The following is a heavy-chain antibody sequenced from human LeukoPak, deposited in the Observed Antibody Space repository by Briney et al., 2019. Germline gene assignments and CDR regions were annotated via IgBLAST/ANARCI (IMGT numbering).Heavy chain of an antibody. D-gene: IGHD3-22*01. V-gene: IGHV3-74*01. CDR2: INSDGINT. Sequence: SGGSLRLSCAASGFTFSNYWMHWVRQAPGKGLVWVSRINSDGINTSYAASVKGRFTISRDNAKNTLNLQMNSLRAEDTAVYYCARDLGQYYDTSDNWFDPWGQGTLVTVSS. CDR1: GFTFSNYW. CDR3: ARDLGQYYDTSDNWFDP. J-gene: IGHJ5*02.